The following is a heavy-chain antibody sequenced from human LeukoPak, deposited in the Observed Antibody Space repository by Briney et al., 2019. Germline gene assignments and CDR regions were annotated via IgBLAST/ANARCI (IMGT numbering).Heavy chain of an antibody. CDR2: VVVGNGLT. D-gene: IGHD1-26*01. Sequence: SVKVSCKASGFTFTTSVVQWVRQARGQHLEWIGWVVVGNGLTTYAKKFQERVIITRDLSTSTAYMELSSLRSEDTAVYYCAAFSLSGNYVYFDYWGQGTLVTVSS. CDR1: GFTFTTSV. CDR3: AAFSLSGNYVYFDY. V-gene: IGHV1-58*01. J-gene: IGHJ4*02.